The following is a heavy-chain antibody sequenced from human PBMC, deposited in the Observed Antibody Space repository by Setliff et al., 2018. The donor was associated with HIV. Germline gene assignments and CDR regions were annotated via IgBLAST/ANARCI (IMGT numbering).Heavy chain of an antibody. CDR3: ARDRVPFRYTG. V-gene: IGHV4-61*09. CDR1: GGSISSGSYY. Sequence: LSLTCTVSGGSISSGSYYWSWIRQPAGKGLEWIGHIHTSGSTNHNPSLKSRVTISVDTSKNQFSLKLSSVTAADTAVYYCARDRVPFRYTGWGQGTLVTVSS. D-gene: IGHD5-18*01. J-gene: IGHJ4*02. CDR2: IHTSGST.